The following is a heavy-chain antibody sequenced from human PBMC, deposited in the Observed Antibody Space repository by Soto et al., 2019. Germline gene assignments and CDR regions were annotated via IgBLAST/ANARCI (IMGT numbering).Heavy chain of an antibody. Sequence: GESLKISCKGSGYSFTSYWIGWVRQMPGKGLEWMGIIYPGDSDTRYSPSFQGQVTISADKSISTAYLQWSSLKASDTAMYYCATFSSSFVAGGRMDVWGQGTTVTVSS. CDR3: ATFSSSFVAGGRMDV. J-gene: IGHJ6*02. V-gene: IGHV5-51*01. CDR1: GYSFTSYW. D-gene: IGHD2-15*01. CDR2: IYPGDSDT.